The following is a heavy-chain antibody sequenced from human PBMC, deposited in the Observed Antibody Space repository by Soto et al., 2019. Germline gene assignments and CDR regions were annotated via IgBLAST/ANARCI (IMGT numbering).Heavy chain of an antibody. Sequence: QITLNESGPTPVNPRQTLTLTCTFSGFSLTTSGVGVGGIRQSPGKAPEWLALIYWDDDKRYSPSLKSRLTIAKDTSKNQVVLTMADLDPADTATYYCAHRVLRTVFGLVTTTAIYFEFWGQGTPVAVSS. D-gene: IGHD3-3*01. CDR1: GFSLTTSGVG. V-gene: IGHV2-5*02. CDR3: AHRVLRTVFGLVTTTAIYFEF. J-gene: IGHJ4*02. CDR2: IYWDDDK.